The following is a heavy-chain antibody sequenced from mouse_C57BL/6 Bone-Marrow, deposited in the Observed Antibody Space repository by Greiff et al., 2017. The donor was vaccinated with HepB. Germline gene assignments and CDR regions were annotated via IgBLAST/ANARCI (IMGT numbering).Heavy chain of an antibody. Sequence: QVQLQQSGPELARPWASVKISCQAFYTFSRRVHFAIRDTNYWMQWVKQRPGQGLEWIGAIYPGNGDTSYNQKFKGTATLTADKSSSTAYMQLSTRITGNSAVYYGAWDYDYDPFAYWGQGKLVTVSA. V-gene: IGHV1-87*01. CDR1: YTFSRRVH. CDR3: TGNSAVYYGAWDYDYDPFAY. J-gene: IGHJ3*01. D-gene: IGHD2-4*01. CDR2: GQGLEWIG.